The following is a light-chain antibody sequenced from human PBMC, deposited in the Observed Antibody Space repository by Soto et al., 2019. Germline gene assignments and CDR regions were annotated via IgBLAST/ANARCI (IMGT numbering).Light chain of an antibody. Sequence: EILLPQPHGPLSLSPGERAALSCRASQNVSSSYLAGYQQKPGQAPRLLFYGAASRATGSPDRISGSGSGTDFTLTISRREPEDFSVYYCHQHGSSPITFGQGTRLEIK. V-gene: IGKV3-20*01. CDR3: HQHGSSPIT. CDR1: QNVSSSY. CDR2: GAA. J-gene: IGKJ5*01.